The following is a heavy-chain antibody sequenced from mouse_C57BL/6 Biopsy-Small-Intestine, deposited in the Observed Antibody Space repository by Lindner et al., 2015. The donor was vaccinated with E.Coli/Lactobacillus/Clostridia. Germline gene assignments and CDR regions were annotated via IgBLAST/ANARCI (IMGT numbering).Heavy chain of an antibody. CDR3: AKEGYYGSSSFAY. J-gene: IGHJ3*01. Sequence: VQLQESGAELVRPGTSVKVSCEASGYAFTNYLIEWVKQRPGQGLEWIGVINPGSGGTNYNEKFKDKATLTADKSSSTAYMQLSSLTSEDSAVYFCAKEGYYGSSSFAYWGQGTLVTVSA. CDR1: GYAFTNYL. D-gene: IGHD1-1*01. CDR2: INPGSGGT. V-gene: IGHV1-54*01.